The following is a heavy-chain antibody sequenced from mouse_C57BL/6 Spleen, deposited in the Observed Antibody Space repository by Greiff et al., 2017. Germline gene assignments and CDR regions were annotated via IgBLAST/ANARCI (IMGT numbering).Heavy chain of an antibody. J-gene: IGHJ4*01. D-gene: IGHD2-2*01. CDR3: ARDTMVTTGAMDY. CDR2: INPSSGYT. V-gene: IGHV1-7*01. Sequence: VQLQQSGAELAKPGASVKLSCKASGYTFTSYWMHWVKQRPGQGLEWIGYINPSSGYTKYNQKFKDKATLTADKASSTAYMQLSSLTYEDSAVXYCARDTMVTTGAMDYWGQGTSVTVSS. CDR1: GYTFTSYW.